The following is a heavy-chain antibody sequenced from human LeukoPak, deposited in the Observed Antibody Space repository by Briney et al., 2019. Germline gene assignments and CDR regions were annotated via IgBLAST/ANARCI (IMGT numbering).Heavy chain of an antibody. D-gene: IGHD6-19*01. CDR2: ISYDGSNK. Sequence: GRSLRLSCAASGFTFSSYGMHWVRQAPGKGLEWVAVISYDGSNKYYADSVKGRFTISRDNSKNTLYLQMNSLRAEDTAVYYCAKVPIPYSSGLYYFDYWGQGTLVTVSS. V-gene: IGHV3-30*18. J-gene: IGHJ4*02. CDR1: GFTFSSYG. CDR3: AKVPIPYSSGLYYFDY.